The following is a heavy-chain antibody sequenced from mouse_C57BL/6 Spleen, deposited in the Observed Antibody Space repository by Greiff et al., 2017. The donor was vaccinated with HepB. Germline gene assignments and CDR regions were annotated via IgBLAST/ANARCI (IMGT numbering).Heavy chain of an antibody. CDR1: GYSITSGYY. Sequence: DVQLQESGPGLVKPSQSLSLTCSVTGYSITSGYYWNWIRQFPGNKLEWMGYISYDGSNNYNPSLKNRISITRDTSKNQFFLKLNSVTTEDTATYYCARGGEAYWGQGTLVTVSA. CDR2: ISYDGSN. V-gene: IGHV3-6*01. CDR3: ARGGEAY. J-gene: IGHJ3*01.